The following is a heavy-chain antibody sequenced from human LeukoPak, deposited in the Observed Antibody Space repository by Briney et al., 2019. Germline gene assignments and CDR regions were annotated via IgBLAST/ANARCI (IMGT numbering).Heavy chain of an antibody. V-gene: IGHV4-38-2*01. D-gene: IGHD2-21*01. Sequence: PSETLSLTCAVSGFSISSTYYGAWIRPTPGKGLEWIATITHSGNTYYISSLESRLTISLDTSKRHFSLRLTSVTAADTAVYYCARINAPVATFDYWGRGTLVAVSS. CDR3: ARINAPVATFDY. CDR1: GFSISSTYY. J-gene: IGHJ4*02. CDR2: ITHSGNT.